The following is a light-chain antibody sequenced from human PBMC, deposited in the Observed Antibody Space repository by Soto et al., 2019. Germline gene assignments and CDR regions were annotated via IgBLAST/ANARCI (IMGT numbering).Light chain of an antibody. Sequence: EGLFTQSPATLCLSPWARPTLSCRTSLSVSVYLDWYQPKPGQAPRLLISDASNRATGTTARFSGSGSGTEFTLTISSLRSEDVTVYYCQQYYSTPLTFGEGTKVDIK. J-gene: IGKJ4*01. CDR3: QQYYSTPLT. V-gene: IGKV3-11*01. CDR1: LSVSVY. CDR2: DAS.